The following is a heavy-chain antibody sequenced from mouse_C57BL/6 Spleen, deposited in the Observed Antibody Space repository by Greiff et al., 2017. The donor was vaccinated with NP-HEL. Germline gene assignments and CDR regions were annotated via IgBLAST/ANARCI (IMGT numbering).Heavy chain of an antibody. Sequence: DVQLVESGGGLVKPGGSLKLSCAASGFTFSDYGMHWVRQAPEKGLEWVAYISSGSSTIYYADTVKGRFTISRDNAKNNLFLQMTSLRYEDTAMYYCARNYGSSYGDYYAIDYWGQGTSVTVSS. CDR2: ISSGSSTI. D-gene: IGHD1-1*01. V-gene: IGHV5-17*01. CDR1: GFTFSDYG. CDR3: ARNYGSSYGDYYAIDY. J-gene: IGHJ4*01.